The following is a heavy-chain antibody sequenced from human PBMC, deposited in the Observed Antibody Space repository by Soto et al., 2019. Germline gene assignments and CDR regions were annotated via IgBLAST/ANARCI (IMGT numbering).Heavy chain of an antibody. Sequence: SETLSLTCTVSGGSISNYYWNWIRQSPGKGLEWIGYIYSSGSTHYNPSLQNRVTISIDTSKKQVSLKVNSVTAADTAVYYCARDHPHSYGVYYFDYWGQGTPVTVSS. D-gene: IGHD5-18*01. CDR3: ARDHPHSYGVYYFDY. J-gene: IGHJ4*02. CDR1: GGSISNYY. CDR2: IYSSGST. V-gene: IGHV4-59*01.